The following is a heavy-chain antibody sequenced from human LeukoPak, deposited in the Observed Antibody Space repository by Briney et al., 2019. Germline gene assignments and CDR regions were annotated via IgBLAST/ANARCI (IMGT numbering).Heavy chain of an antibody. CDR1: GFTLSHYA. CDR2: MTTNTAT. CDR3: AKDVGTTSDYIDN. V-gene: IGHV3-23*01. D-gene: IGHD1-26*01. Sequence: AGESLKISCAASGFTLSHYAMSWVRQAPGKGLEWVSTMTTNTATYYADSVKGRSSISRETSKNTLYLQMNSLRGDDTAFYYGAKDVGTTSDYIDNWGQGTLVTVSS. J-gene: IGHJ4*02.